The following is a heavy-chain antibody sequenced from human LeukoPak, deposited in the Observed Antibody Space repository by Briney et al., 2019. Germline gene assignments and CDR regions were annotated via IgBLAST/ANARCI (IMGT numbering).Heavy chain of an antibody. J-gene: IGHJ6*02. CDR2: IWYDGSNK. CDR3: ARGPYYYYYGMDV. CDR1: GFTFSSYG. Sequence: GGSLRLSCAASGFTFSSYGMHWVRQAPGKGLEWVAVIWYDGSNKYYADSVKGRFTISRGNSKNTLYLQMNSLRAEDTAVYYCARGPYYYYYGMDVWGQGTTVTVSS. V-gene: IGHV3-33*01.